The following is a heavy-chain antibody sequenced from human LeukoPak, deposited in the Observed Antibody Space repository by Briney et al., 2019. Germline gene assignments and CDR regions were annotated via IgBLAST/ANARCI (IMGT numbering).Heavy chain of an antibody. V-gene: IGHV3-23*01. D-gene: IGHD1-26*01. Sequence: GGSLRLSCAASGFTFSTYAMSWVRQAPGKGLEWVSAISGNGDSTFYAYSVEGRFTISRDNSKNTLYLQMNSLRAEDTAVYYCAKSKPVWWDVGDAFDTRGQGTMVTVSS. CDR3: AKSKPVWWDVGDAFDT. CDR2: ISGNGDST. CDR1: GFTFSTYA. J-gene: IGHJ3*02.